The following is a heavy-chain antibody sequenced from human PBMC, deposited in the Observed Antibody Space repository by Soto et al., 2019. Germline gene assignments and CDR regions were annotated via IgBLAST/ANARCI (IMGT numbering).Heavy chain of an antibody. CDR2: ITGTGGNT. Sequence: EVQLLESGGGLVQPGGSLRLSCAASGFPLSTYGMTWVRQAPGKGLEWGSAITGTGGNTYYVDSVKGRFTSSRDNSKNLLYLQVNSLRVEETAVYYCARIRGYWYGLDVWGQGTTVTVSS. J-gene: IGHJ6*02. CDR1: GFPLSTYG. CDR3: ARIRGYWYGLDV. V-gene: IGHV3-23*01.